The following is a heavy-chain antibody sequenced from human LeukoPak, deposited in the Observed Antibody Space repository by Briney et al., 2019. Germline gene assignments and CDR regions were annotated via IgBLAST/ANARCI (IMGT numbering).Heavy chain of an antibody. V-gene: IGHV4-59*05. CDR3: ARRTNVGDSSGYYYYDYFDY. J-gene: IGHJ4*02. Sequence: SETLSLTCTVSGVSISTYYWSWIRQRAGKGLEWIGSIYYSGSTYYNPSLKSRVTISVDTSKNQFSLKLSSVTAADTAVYYRARRTNVGDSSGYYYYDYFDYWGQGTLVTVSS. CDR2: IYYSGST. D-gene: IGHD3-22*01. CDR1: GVSISTYY.